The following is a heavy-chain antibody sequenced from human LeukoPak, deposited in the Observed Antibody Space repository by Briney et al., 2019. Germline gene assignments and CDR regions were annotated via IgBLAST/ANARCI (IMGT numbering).Heavy chain of an antibody. Sequence: PGKSLRLSCVASGFTFSGFGMHWVRQAPGKGLEWVAVISYNARHEYYRDSVKGRFTISRDNAKNSLYLQMNSLRAEDTAVYYCAKLGKTENHYGSGRFSYYYYMDVWGKGTTVTISS. CDR2: ISYNARHE. CDR3: AKLGKTENHYGSGRFSYYYYMDV. CDR1: GFTFSGFG. J-gene: IGHJ6*03. D-gene: IGHD3-10*01. V-gene: IGHV3-30*18.